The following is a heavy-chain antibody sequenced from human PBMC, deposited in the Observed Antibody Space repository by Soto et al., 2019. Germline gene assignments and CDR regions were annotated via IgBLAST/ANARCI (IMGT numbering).Heavy chain of an antibody. J-gene: IGHJ5*02. V-gene: IGHV3-21*01. Sequence: EVQLVESGGGLVKPGGSLRLSCAASGFTFSRYSMNWVRQAPGKGLEWVSSISSSSSYIYYADSVKGRFTITRDNAKNSLYMQMKGLRVEDTAVYYCARGPPNDFWSGYLPWFDPWGQGTLVTVSS. D-gene: IGHD3-3*01. CDR3: ARGPPNDFWSGYLPWFDP. CDR2: ISSSSSYI. CDR1: GFTFSRYS.